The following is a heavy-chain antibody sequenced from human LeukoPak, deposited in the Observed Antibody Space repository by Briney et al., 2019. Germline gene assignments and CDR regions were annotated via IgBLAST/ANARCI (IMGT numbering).Heavy chain of an antibody. V-gene: IGHV1-2*02. CDR2: INPNSGGT. D-gene: IGHD2-15*01. CDR3: ARVSGGDFDY. Sequence: GASVKVSCKASGHTFTAYYMFWVRQAPGQGLEWMGWINPNSGGTNFAPNFQGRVTMTRDTSISTAYMELSSLRSEDTAVYYCARVSGGDFDYWGQGTLVTVSS. CDR1: GHTFTAYY. J-gene: IGHJ4*02.